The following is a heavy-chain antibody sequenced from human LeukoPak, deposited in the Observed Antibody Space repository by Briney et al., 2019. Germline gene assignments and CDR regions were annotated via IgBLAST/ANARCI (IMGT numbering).Heavy chain of an antibody. CDR3: ASSTYYYGSGSYPLSY. CDR1: GGSISSYY. Sequence: SETLSLTCTVSGGSISSYYWSWIRQPPGKGLEWIGYIYYSGSTNYNPSLKSRVTISVDTSKNQFSLKLSSVTAADTAVYYCASSTYYYGSGSYPLSYWGQGTLVTVSS. D-gene: IGHD3-10*01. CDR2: IYYSGST. V-gene: IGHV4-59*01. J-gene: IGHJ4*02.